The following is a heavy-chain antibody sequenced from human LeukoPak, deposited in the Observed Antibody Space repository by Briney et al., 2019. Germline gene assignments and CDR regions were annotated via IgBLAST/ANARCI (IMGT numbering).Heavy chain of an antibody. CDR3: AKDIGSSGWQRD. V-gene: IGHV3-9*01. J-gene: IGHJ4*02. D-gene: IGHD6-19*01. Sequence: GGSLRLSCAASGFTFDDYAMHWVRQAPGKGLEWVSGISWNSGSIGYADSVKGRFTISRDNAKNSLYLQMNSLRAEDTALYYCAKDIGSSGWQRDWGQGTLVTVSS. CDR2: ISWNSGSI. CDR1: GFTFDDYA.